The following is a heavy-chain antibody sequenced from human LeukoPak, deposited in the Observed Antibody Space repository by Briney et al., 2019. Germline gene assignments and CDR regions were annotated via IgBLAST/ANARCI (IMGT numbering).Heavy chain of an antibody. D-gene: IGHD6-19*01. CDR1: GFTFSSYW. Sequence: PGGSLRLSCAASGFTFSSYWMSWVRQAPGKGLEWVANIKQDGSEKYYVDSVKGRFTISRDNSKNSLYLQMNSLRTEDTALYYCAKDMGDSSGWYTYFDYWGQGTLVTVSS. V-gene: IGHV3-7*03. CDR2: IKQDGSEK. J-gene: IGHJ4*02. CDR3: AKDMGDSSGWYTYFDY.